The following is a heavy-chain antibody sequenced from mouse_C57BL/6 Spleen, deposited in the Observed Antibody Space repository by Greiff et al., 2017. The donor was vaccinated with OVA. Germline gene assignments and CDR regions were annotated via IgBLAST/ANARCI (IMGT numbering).Heavy chain of an antibody. CDR2: IWGGGST. J-gene: IGHJ4*01. V-gene: IGHV2-9*01. CDR3: AKQSSGYDYAMDY. CDR1: GFSLTSYG. Sequence: VMMGEEGPGRGGSEQSRDSTCTVSGFSLTSYGVDWVRQPPGKGLEWLGVIWGGGSTNYNSALMSRLSISKDNSKSQVFLKMNSLQTDDTAMYYCAKQSSGYDYAMDYWGQGTSVTVSS. D-gene: IGHD3-2*02.